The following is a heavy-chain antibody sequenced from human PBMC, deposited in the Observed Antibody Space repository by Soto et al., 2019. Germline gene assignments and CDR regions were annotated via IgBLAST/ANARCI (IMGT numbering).Heavy chain of an antibody. CDR1: GGSFSGYY. CDR2: INHSGST. CDR3: ARFGYSSSWYGTGRSAYYGMDV. D-gene: IGHD6-13*01. Sequence: PSETLSLTCAVYGGSFSGYYWSWIRQPPGKGLEWIGEINHSGSTNYNPSLKSRVTISVDTSKNQFSLKLSSVTAADTAVYYCARFGYSSSWYGTGRSAYYGMDVWGQGTTVTVSS. V-gene: IGHV4-34*01. J-gene: IGHJ6*02.